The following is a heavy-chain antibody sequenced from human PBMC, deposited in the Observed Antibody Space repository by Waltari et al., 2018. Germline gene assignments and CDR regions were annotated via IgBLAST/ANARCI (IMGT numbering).Heavy chain of an antibody. CDR2: IWYDGSNK. CDR3: ARGEYSSGWYLGYYYYYGMDV. D-gene: IGHD6-19*01. J-gene: IGHJ6*02. V-gene: IGHV3-33*01. Sequence: QVQLVESGGGVVQPGRSLRLSCAASGFTFSSYGMHWVRQAPGKGLEWVAVIWYDGSNKYYADSVKGRVTISRDNSKNTLYLQMNSLRAEDTAVYYCARGEYSSGWYLGYYYYYGMDVWGQGTTVTVSS. CDR1: GFTFSSYG.